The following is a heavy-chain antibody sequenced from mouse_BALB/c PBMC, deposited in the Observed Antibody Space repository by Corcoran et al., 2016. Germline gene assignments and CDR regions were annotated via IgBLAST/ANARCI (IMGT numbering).Heavy chain of an antibody. D-gene: IGHD2-3*01. Sequence: QIQLQQSGPELVKPGASVKISCKASGYTFTDYDINWVKQRPGQGLEWIGWIYPGDGSTKYNEKFKGKAKLTADKSSSTAYMQLSSLTSENSAVYFCARSIDGPFAYWGQGTRVTVSA. V-gene: IGHV1-84*01. CDR3: ARSIDGPFAY. J-gene: IGHJ3*01. CDR2: IYPGDGST. CDR1: GYTFTDYD.